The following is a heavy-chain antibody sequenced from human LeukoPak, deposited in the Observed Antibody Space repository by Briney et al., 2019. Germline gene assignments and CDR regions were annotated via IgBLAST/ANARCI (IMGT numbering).Heavy chain of an antibody. CDR3: ARDGRRWVGATTYSFDY. V-gene: IGHV1-18*01. CDR2: ISAYNGNT. J-gene: IGHJ4*02. Sequence: ASVKVSCKASGYTFTSYGISWVRQAPGQGLEWMGWISAYNGNTNYAQKLQGGVTMTTDTSTSTAYMGLRSLRSDDTAVYYCARDGRRWVGATTYSFDYWGQGTLVTVSS. CDR1: GYTFTSYG. D-gene: IGHD1-26*01.